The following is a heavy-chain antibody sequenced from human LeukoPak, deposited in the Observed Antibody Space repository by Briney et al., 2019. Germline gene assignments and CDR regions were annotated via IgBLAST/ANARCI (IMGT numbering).Heavy chain of an antibody. V-gene: IGHV4-39*07. CDR2: IYYSGST. Sequence: SETLSLTCTVSGGSISSSSYYWGWIRQPPGKGLEWIGNIYYSGSTYYNSSLKSRLTISVDTSKNQFSLKLSSVTAADTAVYYCARDFPLLDYWGQGTLVTVSS. CDR1: GGSISSSSYY. J-gene: IGHJ4*02. CDR3: ARDFPLLDY.